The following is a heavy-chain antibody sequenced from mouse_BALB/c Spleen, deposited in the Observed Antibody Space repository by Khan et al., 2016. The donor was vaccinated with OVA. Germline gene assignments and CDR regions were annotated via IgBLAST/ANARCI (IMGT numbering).Heavy chain of an antibody. D-gene: IGHD1-2*01. CDR1: GYSITSGYG. J-gene: IGHJ2*01. V-gene: IGHV3-2*02. CDR2: ISYSGST. CDR3: ARTARLKY. Sequence: EVQLQESGPGLVKPSQSLSLTCTVTGYSITSGYGWNWIRQFPGNKLEWMGYISYSGSTNYNPSLKSRISITRETYKNQFFLQLNSVTTEDTATYYCARTARLKYWGQGTTLTVSS.